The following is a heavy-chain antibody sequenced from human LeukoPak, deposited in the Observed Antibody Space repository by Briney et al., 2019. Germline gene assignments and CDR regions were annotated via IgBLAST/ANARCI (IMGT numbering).Heavy chain of an antibody. V-gene: IGHV4-59*01. CDR2: IYYSGST. J-gene: IGHJ3*02. CDR3: ARSTYYDFWSGYYRHHDAFDI. CDR1: GGSISSYY. D-gene: IGHD3-3*01. Sequence: SETLSLTCTVSGGSISSYYWSWIRQPPGKGLEWIGYIYYSGSTNYNPSLKSRVTISVDTSKNQFSLKLSSVTAADTAVYYCARSTYYDFWSGYYRHHDAFDIWGQGTMVTVSS.